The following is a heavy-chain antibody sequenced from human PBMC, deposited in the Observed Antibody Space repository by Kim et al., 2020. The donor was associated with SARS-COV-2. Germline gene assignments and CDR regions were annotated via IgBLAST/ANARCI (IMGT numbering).Heavy chain of an antibody. CDR1: GFTFSDYY. CDR2: ISSSSSYT. J-gene: IGHJ1*01. CDR3: AREAVRYGDYPPREFQH. Sequence: GGSLRLSCAASGFTFSDYYMSWIRQAPGKGLEWVSSISSSSSYTNYADSVKGRFTISRDNAKNSLYLQMNSLRAEDTAVYYCAREAVRYGDYPPREFQHCGQGTLVTPSS. V-gene: IGHV3-11*06. D-gene: IGHD4-17*01.